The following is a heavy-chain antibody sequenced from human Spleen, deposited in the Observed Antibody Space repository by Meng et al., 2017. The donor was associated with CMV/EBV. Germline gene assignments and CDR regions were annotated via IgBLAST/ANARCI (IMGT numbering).Heavy chain of an antibody. V-gene: IGHV3-30-3*01. CDR3: ARALSGYSYGFYYYYGMDV. CDR2: ISYDGSNK. J-gene: IGHJ6*02. D-gene: IGHD5-18*01. Sequence: GGSLRLSCAASGFTFSSYAMHWVRQAPGKGLEWVAVISYDGSNKYYADSVKGRFTISRDNSKNTLYLQMNSLRAEDTAVYYCARALSGYSYGFYYYYGMDVWGQGTTVTVSS. CDR1: GFTFSSYA.